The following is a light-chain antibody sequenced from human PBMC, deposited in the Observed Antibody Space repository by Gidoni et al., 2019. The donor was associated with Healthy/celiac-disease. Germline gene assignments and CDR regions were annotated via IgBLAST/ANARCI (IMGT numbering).Light chain of an antibody. CDR3: QAWDSSTAVV. Sequence: SYELTQPPSVSVSPGQTASITCSGDKLGDKYVCRYQQKPGQSPVVVIYQDTKRPSGIPERFSGSNSGNAATLTISGTQAMDEADYYCQAWDSSTAVVFGGGTKLTVL. V-gene: IGLV3-1*01. CDR2: QDT. J-gene: IGLJ2*01. CDR1: KLGDKY.